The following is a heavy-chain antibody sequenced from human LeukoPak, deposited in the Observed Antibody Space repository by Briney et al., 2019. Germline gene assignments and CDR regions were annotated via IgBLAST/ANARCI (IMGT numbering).Heavy chain of an antibody. Sequence: PGGSLRLSCAASGFKFTTFAMTWVCQAPGRGLGCVSTITGSGYYTYYADSVKGRFTVSRDNSKNTLYLHMNSLRAEDTALYYCAKAPDVTDTKHDLDYWGQGTLVTVSS. CDR3: AKAPDVTDTKHDLDY. CDR2: ITGSGYYT. D-gene: IGHD2-8*01. V-gene: IGHV3-23*01. CDR1: GFKFTTFA. J-gene: IGHJ4*02.